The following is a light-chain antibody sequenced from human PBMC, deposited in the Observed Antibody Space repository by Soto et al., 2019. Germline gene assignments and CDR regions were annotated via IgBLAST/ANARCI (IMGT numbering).Light chain of an antibody. Sequence: EILFSQSPGTASLSPGEKATLSCRARQRVSSSYLAWYQQKPGQAPRLLIYGASSRATGIPDRFSGSGSGTDFTLTISRLEPEDFAVYFCQRYGNSPPFTFGQGTKVDIK. V-gene: IGKV3-20*01. CDR3: QRYGNSPPFT. CDR1: QRVSSSY. CDR2: GAS. J-gene: IGKJ2*01.